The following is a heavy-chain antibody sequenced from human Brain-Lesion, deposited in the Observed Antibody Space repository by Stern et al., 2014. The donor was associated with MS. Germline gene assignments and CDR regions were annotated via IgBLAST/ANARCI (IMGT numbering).Heavy chain of an antibody. J-gene: IGHJ6*02. CDR2: INPNTGGT. D-gene: IGHD3-3*01. Sequence: QVQLGQSGAEVKKPGASVKVSCTTSGYIFTGYYIHWVRQAPGKGLEWMAWINPNTGGTKYAQKFQGRVTMSRDTSISTAYVELSSLTSDDTAVYYCARDQRGITIFGVVTDYYYLGMDVWGQGTTVTVSS. CDR1: GYIFTGYY. CDR3: ARDQRGITIFGVVTDYYYLGMDV. V-gene: IGHV1-2*02.